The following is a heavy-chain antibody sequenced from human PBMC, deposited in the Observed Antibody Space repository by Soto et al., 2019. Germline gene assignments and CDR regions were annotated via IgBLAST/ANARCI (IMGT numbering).Heavy chain of an antibody. CDR3: ARDGYCISTSCYGAFDY. J-gene: IGHJ4*02. D-gene: IGHD2-2*03. CDR2: ISNSSSSI. Sequence: EVQLVESGGGLVQPGGSLRLSCAASGFTFSSYSMNWVRQAPGKGLEWLSYISNSSSSIYYADSVKGRFTISRDNAKNSLYLQMNSLRDEDTAVYYCARDGYCISTSCYGAFDYWRQGTLVTVSS. V-gene: IGHV3-48*02. CDR1: GFTFSSYS.